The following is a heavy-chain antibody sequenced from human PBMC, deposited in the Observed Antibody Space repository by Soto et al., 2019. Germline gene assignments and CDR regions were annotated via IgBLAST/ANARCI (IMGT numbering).Heavy chain of an antibody. CDR3: ATSQKGYNWNYFDH. Sequence: SETLSLTCAVAGASISGSYYYWAWLRQSPGKGPEWIGSVFYTGFTSYNPSLESRVSVSVDTSKSQFSLKLSAVAAADTAVYYCATSQKGYNWNYFDHWGQGALVTVSS. V-gene: IGHV4-39*01. CDR1: GASISGSYYY. J-gene: IGHJ4*02. CDR2: VFYTGFT. D-gene: IGHD1-20*01.